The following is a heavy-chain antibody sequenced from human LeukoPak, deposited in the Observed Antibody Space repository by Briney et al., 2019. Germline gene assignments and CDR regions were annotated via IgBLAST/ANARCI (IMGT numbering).Heavy chain of an antibody. CDR3: AEGMVVAAKLLNFDY. D-gene: IGHD2-15*01. V-gene: IGHV3-30*18. CDR1: GFTFSSYG. J-gene: IGHJ4*02. CDR2: ISYDGSNK. Sequence: PGGSLRLSCAASGFTFSSYGMHWVRQAPGKGLEWVAVISYDGSNKYYADSVKGRFTISRDNSKNTLYLQMNSLRAEDTAVYYCAEGMVVAAKLLNFDYWGQGTLVTVSS.